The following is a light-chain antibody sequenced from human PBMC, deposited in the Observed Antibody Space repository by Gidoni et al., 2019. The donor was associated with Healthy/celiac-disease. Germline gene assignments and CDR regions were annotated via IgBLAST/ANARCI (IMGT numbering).Light chain of an antibody. J-gene: IGKJ4*01. CDR2: GAS. CDR3: QQYNNWPPLT. CDR1: QSVRSN. Sequence: IVMTQSPATLSVSPGERATLSCRASQSVRSNLAWYQQKPGQAPRLLIYGASTRATGIPARFRGSGSGTEFTLTISSLQSEDFAVYYCQQYNNWPPLTFGGGTKVEIK. V-gene: IGKV3-15*01.